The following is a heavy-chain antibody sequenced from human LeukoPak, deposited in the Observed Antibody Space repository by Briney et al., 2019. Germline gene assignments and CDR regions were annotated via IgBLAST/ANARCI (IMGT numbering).Heavy chain of an antibody. J-gene: IGHJ4*02. Sequence: SETLSLTCTVSGGSISSYYWSWIRQPPGKGLEWIGYIYTSGSTNYNPSLKSRVTISVDTSKNQFSLKLSSVTAADTAVYYCARDPIAYCGGDCYSLWGQGTLVTVSS. CDR1: GGSISSYY. CDR2: IYTSGST. CDR3: ARDPIAYCGGDCYSL. D-gene: IGHD2-21*02. V-gene: IGHV4-4*09.